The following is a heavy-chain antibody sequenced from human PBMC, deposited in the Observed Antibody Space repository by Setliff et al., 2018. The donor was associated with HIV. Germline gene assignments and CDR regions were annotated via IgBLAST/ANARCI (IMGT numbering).Heavy chain of an antibody. D-gene: IGHD5-18*01. Sequence: SETLSLTCTVSGGSFSSYHWSWIRHRAGKGLEWIGHIYASGSTKYNPSLESRVTMSVDTSRTQFSLKLRSVTAADTAIYYCARLDSDNPSSSYWFFDLWGRGTLVTVSS. CDR2: IYASGST. V-gene: IGHV4-4*07. J-gene: IGHJ2*01. CDR1: GGSFSSYH. CDR3: ARLDSDNPSSSYWFFDL.